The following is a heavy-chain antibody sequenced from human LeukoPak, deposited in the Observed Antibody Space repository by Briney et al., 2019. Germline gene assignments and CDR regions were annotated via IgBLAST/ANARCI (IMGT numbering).Heavy chain of an antibody. V-gene: IGHV4-59*01. CDR2: IYYSGST. Sequence: SETLSLTCTVSGGSISSYYWSWIRQPPGKGLEWFGYIYYSGSTNYNPSLKSRVTISVDTSKNQFSLKLSSVTAADTAVYYCARAGPSSGWYGGYFDYWGQGTLVTVSS. D-gene: IGHD6-19*01. J-gene: IGHJ4*02. CDR1: GGSISSYY. CDR3: ARAGPSSGWYGGYFDY.